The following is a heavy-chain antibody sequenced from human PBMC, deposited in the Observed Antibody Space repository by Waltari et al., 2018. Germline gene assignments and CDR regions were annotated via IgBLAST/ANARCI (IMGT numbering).Heavy chain of an antibody. J-gene: IGHJ4*02. V-gene: IGHV4-59*01. D-gene: IGHD3-16*02. CDR1: GRSIRSSY. CDR3: ARGRVNYVGGSYHPTSFDY. Sequence: QVQLQESGPGLVKASETLSLTCTVSGRSIRSSYWSWIRQSPGKGLDWIGCFHDSGTAKYNPSLKGRVTISVDTSKNQLSLRLISVTAADTAVYYCARGRVNYVGGSYHPTSFDYWGQGALVTVSS. CDR2: FHDSGTA.